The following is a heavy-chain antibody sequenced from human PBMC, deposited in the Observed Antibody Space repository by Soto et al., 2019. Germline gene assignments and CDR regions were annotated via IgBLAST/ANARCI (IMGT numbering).Heavy chain of an antibody. D-gene: IGHD6-13*01. J-gene: IGHJ4*02. Sequence: SVRLSCAGSGFTFSSYAMHVVREAPGKLLELVAVISYDGSNKYYAESVKGRFTISRDNSKNTLYLQMNSLRAADTAVYYCARALIAAAGTAFDYWGQGTLVPVSP. CDR3: ARALIAAAGTAFDY. V-gene: IGHV3-30-3*01. CDR2: ISYDGSNK. CDR1: GFTFSSYA.